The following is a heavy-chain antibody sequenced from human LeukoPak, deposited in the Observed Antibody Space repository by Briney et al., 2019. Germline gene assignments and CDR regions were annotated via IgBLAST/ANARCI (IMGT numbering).Heavy chain of an antibody. Sequence: GGSLRLSCAASGFTFSSYAMSWVRQDPGKGLEWVSAISGSDGSTYYADSVKGRFTISRDNSKNTLYLQMNSLRAEDTAVYYCAKKGYYDGSGYYMYYFDHWGQGTLVTVSS. D-gene: IGHD3-22*01. V-gene: IGHV3-23*01. CDR3: AKKGYYDGSGYYMYYFDH. CDR2: ISGSDGST. CDR1: GFTFSSYA. J-gene: IGHJ4*02.